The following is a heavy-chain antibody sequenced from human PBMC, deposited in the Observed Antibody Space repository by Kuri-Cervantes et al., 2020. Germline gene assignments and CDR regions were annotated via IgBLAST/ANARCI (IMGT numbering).Heavy chain of an antibody. V-gene: IGHV3-49*03. CDR2: IRSKAYGGTT. J-gene: IGHJ4*02. CDR1: GFTFSDYY. D-gene: IGHD1-26*01. Sequence: GESLKISCAASGFTFSDYYMSWIRQAPGKGLEWVGFIRSKAYGGTTEYAASVKGRFTISRDDSKSIAYLQMNSLKTEDTAVYYCARDRPIVGATRGYWGQGTLVTVSS. CDR3: ARDRPIVGATRGY.